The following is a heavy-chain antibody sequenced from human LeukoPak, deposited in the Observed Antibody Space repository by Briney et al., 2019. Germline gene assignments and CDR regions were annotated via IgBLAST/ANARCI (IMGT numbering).Heavy chain of an antibody. D-gene: IGHD5-18*01. CDR3: TTGTWIQLWLADY. CDR2: IKSQTDGGTT. Sequence: PGGSLRLSCKGPGFTFTNACMSWVRLAPGKGLKWVGHIKSQTDGGTTDYAAPVKGRFTISRDDSKNTLYLQLNSLKTEDTAVYYCTTGTWIQLWLADYWGQGTLVTVSS. CDR1: GFTFTNAC. J-gene: IGHJ4*02. V-gene: IGHV3-15*01.